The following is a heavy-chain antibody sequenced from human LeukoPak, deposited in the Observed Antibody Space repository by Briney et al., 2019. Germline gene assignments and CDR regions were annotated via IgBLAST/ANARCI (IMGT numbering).Heavy chain of an antibody. V-gene: IGHV4-4*02. CDR2: IHHSGSP. D-gene: IGHD1-1*01. Sequence: PSGTLSLTCAVSGGSISSNNWWGWVRQPPGKGLEWIGEIHHSGSPNYNPSLKSRVTISVDKSRNHFSLNLSSVTAADTAVYYCARVNINNWHSCDYWGQGTLVTVSS. CDR1: GGSISSNNW. CDR3: ARVNINNWHSCDY. J-gene: IGHJ4*02.